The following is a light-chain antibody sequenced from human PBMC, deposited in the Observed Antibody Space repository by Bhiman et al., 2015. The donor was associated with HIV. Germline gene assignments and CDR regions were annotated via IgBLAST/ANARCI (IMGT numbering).Light chain of an antibody. J-gene: IGLJ3*02. CDR3: VLFMGNNDWV. CDR2: STN. Sequence: QTVVTQEPSFSVSPGGTVTLTCGLSSGSVSSSYYPSWYQQTPGQAPRTLIYSTNTRSSGVPDRFSGSILGNEAALTITGAQADDESDYYCVLFMGNNDWVFGGGTKLTVL. CDR1: SGSVSSSYY. V-gene: IGLV8-61*01.